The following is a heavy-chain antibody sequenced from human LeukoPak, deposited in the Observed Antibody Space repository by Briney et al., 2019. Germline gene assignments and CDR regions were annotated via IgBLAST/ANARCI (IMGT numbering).Heavy chain of an antibody. J-gene: IGHJ5*02. D-gene: IGHD4-17*01. CDR2: MNPNSGNT. V-gene: IGHV1-8*01. CDR3: ARGEVTTVTTAGFDP. CDR1: GYTFTSYD. Sequence: ASVKVSCKASGYTFTSYDINWVRQATGQGLGWMGWMNPNSGNTGYAQKFQGRVTMTRNTSISTAYMELSSLRSEDTAVYYCARGEVTTVTTAGFDPWGQGTLVTVSP.